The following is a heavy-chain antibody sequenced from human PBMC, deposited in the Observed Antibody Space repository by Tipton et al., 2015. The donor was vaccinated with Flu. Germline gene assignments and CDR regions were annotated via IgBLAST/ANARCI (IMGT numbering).Heavy chain of an antibody. Sequence: QLVQSGAEVKEPGESLKISCKGSGYRFTSYWIGWVRQMPGNGLEWMGIIYPGDSDTRYSPSFQGQVTISADKSINTAYLQWTSLKASGTAMNYCVRQLYFYDDSGGYWGRGTLVTVSS. CDR3: VRQLYFYDDSGGY. D-gene: IGHD3-22*01. CDR2: IYPGDSDT. V-gene: IGHV5-51*01. J-gene: IGHJ4*02. CDR1: GYRFTSYW.